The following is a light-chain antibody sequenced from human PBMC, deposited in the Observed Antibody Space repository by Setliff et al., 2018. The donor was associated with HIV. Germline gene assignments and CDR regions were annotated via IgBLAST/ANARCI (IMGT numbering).Light chain of an antibody. CDR3: CSYASGSTSLFV. V-gene: IGLV2-23*02. CDR1: STDVGTYNL. Sequence: QSVLAQPASVSGSPGQSITISCTGTSTDVGTYNLVSWYQQHPGKAPNVMIYEVSKRPSGISNRFSGSKSGNTASLTISGLQPEDESDYYCCSYASGSTSLFVFGTGTKVTVL. CDR2: EVS. J-gene: IGLJ1*01.